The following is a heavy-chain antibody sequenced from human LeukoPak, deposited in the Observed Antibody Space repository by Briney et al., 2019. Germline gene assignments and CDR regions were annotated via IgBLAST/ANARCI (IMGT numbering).Heavy chain of an antibody. J-gene: IGHJ4*02. CDR2: ISSSGSTI. D-gene: IGHD3-10*01. CDR1: GFTFSSYE. Sequence: GGSLGLSCAASGFTFSSYEMNWVRQAPGKGLEWVSYISSSGSTIYYADSVKGRFTISRDNAKNSLYLQMNSLRAEDTAVYYCARDQAMVRGVIINYFDYWGQGTLVTVSS. V-gene: IGHV3-48*03. CDR3: ARDQAMVRGVIINYFDY.